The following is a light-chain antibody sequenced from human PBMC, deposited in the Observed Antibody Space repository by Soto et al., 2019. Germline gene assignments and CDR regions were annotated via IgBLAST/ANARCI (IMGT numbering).Light chain of an antibody. J-gene: IGLJ1*01. Sequence: QSVLTQPPSVSGAPGQRVTISCTGSSSNIGAGYDVHWYQQLPGTAPKLLIYGNSNRPSGVPDRSSGSKSGTSASLAITGLQAEDEADYYCQSYDSSLSAFYVFGTGTKLTVL. V-gene: IGLV1-40*01. CDR1: SSNIGAGYD. CDR2: GNS. CDR3: QSYDSSLSAFYV.